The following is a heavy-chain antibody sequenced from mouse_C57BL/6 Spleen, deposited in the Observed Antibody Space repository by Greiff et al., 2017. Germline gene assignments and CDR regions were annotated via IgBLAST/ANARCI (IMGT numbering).Heavy chain of an antibody. CDR2: IYPGDGDT. D-gene: IGHD3-1*01. V-gene: IGHV1-82*01. J-gene: IGHJ4*01. Sequence: VQLQESGPELVKPGASVKISCKASGYAFSSSWMNWVKQRPGKGLEWIGRIYPGDGDTNYNGKFKGKATLTADKSSSTAYMQLSSLTSEDSAVXFCARSGYAMDYWGQGTSVTVSS. CDR1: GYAFSSSW. CDR3: ARSGYAMDY.